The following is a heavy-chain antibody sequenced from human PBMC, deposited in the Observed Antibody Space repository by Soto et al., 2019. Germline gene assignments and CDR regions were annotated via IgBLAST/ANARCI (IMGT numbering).Heavy chain of an antibody. D-gene: IGHD1-26*01. V-gene: IGHV4-4*07. J-gene: IGHJ4*02. CDR3: ARVRGGSYYRYYFDY. Sequence: SETLSLTFTVSGGSISSYYWSWIRKPAGKGLEWIGRIYTSGSTNYNPSLTSRVTMSVDTSKNQFSLKLSSATAADTAVYYCARVRGGSYYRYYFDYWGQGTLVTVSS. CDR2: IYTSGST. CDR1: GGSISSYY.